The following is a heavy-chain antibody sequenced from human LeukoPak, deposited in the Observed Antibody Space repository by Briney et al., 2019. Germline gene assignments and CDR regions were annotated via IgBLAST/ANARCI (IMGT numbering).Heavy chain of an antibody. D-gene: IGHD3-10*01. Sequence: PSETLSLTCTVSGGSISSGNYYWAWVRQPPGKGPEWIASIHYNGKIQCNPSLLSRVTVSLDTSKNQFSLKLSSVTAADTAVYYCARGRRRGEYYWGQGTLVTVSS. CDR1: GGSISSGNYY. V-gene: IGHV4-39*01. CDR2: IHYNGKI. J-gene: IGHJ4*02. CDR3: ARGRRRGEYY.